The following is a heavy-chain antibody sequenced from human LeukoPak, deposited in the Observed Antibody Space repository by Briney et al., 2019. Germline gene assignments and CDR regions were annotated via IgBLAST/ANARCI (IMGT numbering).Heavy chain of an antibody. Sequence: GGSLRLSCAASGFTFSSYDMHWVRQAPGKGLEWVAVISYNRSNKYYAEYVKGRFTISRDNSKNTLYLQMNRLRAEDTAVYYCAKDNKNYGSGSYYPGFIDYYCYCMDVGGEGCTVTV. CDR2: ISYNRSNK. J-gene: IGHJ6*02. CDR1: GFTFSSYD. CDR3: AKDNKNYGSGSYYPGFIDYYCYCMDV. D-gene: IGHD3-10*01. V-gene: IGHV3-30*18.